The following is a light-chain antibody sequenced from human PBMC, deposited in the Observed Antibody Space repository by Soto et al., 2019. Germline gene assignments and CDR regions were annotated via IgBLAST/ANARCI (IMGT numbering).Light chain of an antibody. J-gene: IGLJ1*01. CDR1: GSNIGAGYD. V-gene: IGLV1-40*01. CDR3: QSYDSSLSGDV. CDR2: GNS. Sequence: QSVLTQPPSVSGAPGQGVTISCPGGGSNIGAGYDVHWYQQLPGTAPKLLIYGNSNRPSGVPDRFSGSKSGTSASLAITGLQAEDEADYYCQSYDSSLSGDVFGTGTKLTVL.